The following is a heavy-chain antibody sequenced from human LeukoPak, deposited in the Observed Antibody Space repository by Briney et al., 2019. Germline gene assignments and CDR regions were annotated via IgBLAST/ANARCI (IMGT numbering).Heavy chain of an antibody. CDR3: AKTAYDFWSGFVDY. CDR1: GFTFSSYS. J-gene: IGHJ4*02. D-gene: IGHD3-3*01. V-gene: IGHV3-21*04. Sequence: GGSLRLSCAASGFTFSSYSMNWVRQAPGKGLEWVSSISSSSSYIYYADSVKGRFTISRDNAKNSLYLQMNSLRAEDTAVYYCAKTAYDFWSGFVDYWGQGTLVTVSS. CDR2: ISSSSSYI.